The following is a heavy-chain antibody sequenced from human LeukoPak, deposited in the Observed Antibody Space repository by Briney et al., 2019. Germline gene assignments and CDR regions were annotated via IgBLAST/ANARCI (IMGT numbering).Heavy chain of an antibody. CDR2: ISASGRTT. CDR1: GFSFSSYE. Sequence: GGSLRLSCAASGFSFSSYEMNWVRQAPGKGLEWVSYISASGRTTYYADSVKGRFTISRDNAKNSLYLQMNSLRAEDTAVYYCARETDTAMVGTLFDYWGQGTLVTVSS. D-gene: IGHD5-18*01. V-gene: IGHV3-48*03. CDR3: ARETDTAMVGTLFDY. J-gene: IGHJ4*02.